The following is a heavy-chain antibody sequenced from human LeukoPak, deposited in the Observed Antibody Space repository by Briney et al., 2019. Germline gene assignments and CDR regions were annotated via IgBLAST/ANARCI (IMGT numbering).Heavy chain of an antibody. CDR1: GYTFTSYD. J-gene: IGHJ4*02. Sequence: GASVKVSCKASGYTFTSYDINWVRQATGQGLEWMGWMNPNSGNTGYAQKFQGRVTVTRNTSISTAYMELSSLRSEDTAVYYCARGPYDFWSGYYDYWGQGTLVTVSS. CDR2: MNPNSGNT. D-gene: IGHD3-3*01. CDR3: ARGPYDFWSGYYDY. V-gene: IGHV1-8*01.